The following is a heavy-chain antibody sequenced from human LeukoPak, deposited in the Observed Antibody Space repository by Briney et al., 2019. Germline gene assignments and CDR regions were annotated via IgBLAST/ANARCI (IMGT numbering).Heavy chain of an antibody. V-gene: IGHV3-21*01. Sequence: GGSLRLSCAASGFTFSSYSMNWVRQAPGKGLEWVSSISSSSSHIYYADSVKGRFTISRDNAKNSLYLQMNSLRAEDTTVYYCARDKGGAFDIWGQGTMVTVSS. CDR2: ISSSSSHI. CDR3: ARDKGGAFDI. J-gene: IGHJ3*02. CDR1: GFTFSSYS. D-gene: IGHD1-26*01.